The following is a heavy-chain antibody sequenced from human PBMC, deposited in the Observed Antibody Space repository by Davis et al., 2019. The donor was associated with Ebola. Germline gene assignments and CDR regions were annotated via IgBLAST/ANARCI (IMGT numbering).Heavy chain of an antibody. J-gene: IGHJ5*02. D-gene: IGHD3-9*01. CDR3: ARAPPKTGGWFDP. CDR1: GGSISSYY. V-gene: IGHV4-59*01. CDR2: IYYSGST. Sequence: PSETLSLTCTASGGSISSYYWSWIRQPPGKGLEWIGYIYYSGSTNYNPSLKSRVTISVDTSKNQFSLKLSSVTAADTAVYYCARAPPKTGGWFDPWGQGTLVTVSS.